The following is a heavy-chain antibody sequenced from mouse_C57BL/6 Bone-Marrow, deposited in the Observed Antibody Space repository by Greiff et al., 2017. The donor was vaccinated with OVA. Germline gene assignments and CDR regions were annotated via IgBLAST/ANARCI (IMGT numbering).Heavy chain of an antibody. Sequence: VQLQQSGAELVKPGASVKLSCTASGFNIKDYYMHWVKQRTEQGLEWIGRIDPEDGETKYAPKFQGKATITADTSSNTAYLRLSSLTSEDTAVYYCATYAYYYAMDYWGHGTSVTVSS. J-gene: IGHJ4*01. V-gene: IGHV14-2*01. CDR1: GFNIKDYY. CDR3: ATYAYYYAMDY. D-gene: IGHD2-12*01. CDR2: IDPEDGET.